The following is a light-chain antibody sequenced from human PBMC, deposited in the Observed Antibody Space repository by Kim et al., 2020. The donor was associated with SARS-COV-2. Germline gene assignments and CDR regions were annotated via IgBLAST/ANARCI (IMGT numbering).Light chain of an antibody. CDR2: KAS. CDR1: QSISSW. J-gene: IGKJ2*02. V-gene: IGKV1-5*03. CDR3: QQYNSYSGT. Sequence: DIQMTQSPSTLSASVGDRDTITCRASQSISSWLAWYQQKPGKAPKLLIYKASSLESGVPSRFSGSGSGTEFTLTISSLQPDDFATYYCQQYNSYSGTFGQGTKLEI.